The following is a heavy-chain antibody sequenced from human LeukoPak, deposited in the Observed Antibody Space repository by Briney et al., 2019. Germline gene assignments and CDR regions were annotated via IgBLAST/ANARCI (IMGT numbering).Heavy chain of an antibody. CDR2: ISDSSSLT. J-gene: IGHJ6*02. CDR1: GYTFSSFG. CDR3: AKVIRGGYGMDV. D-gene: IGHD3-10*01. Sequence: GRSLRLSCAASGYTFSSFGMNWVRQAPGKGLEWVSYISDSSSLTYYADSVKGRFTISRDNAKNSLSLQLNSLRDEDTAVYFCAKVIRGGYGMDVWGQGTTVTVSS. V-gene: IGHV3-48*02.